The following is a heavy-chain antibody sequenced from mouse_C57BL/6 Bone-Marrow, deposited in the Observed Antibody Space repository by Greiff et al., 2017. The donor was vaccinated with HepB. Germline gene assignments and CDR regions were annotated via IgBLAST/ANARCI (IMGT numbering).Heavy chain of an antibody. V-gene: IGHV14-2*01. CDR2: IDPEDGET. CDR3: ARSDLLAY. Sequence: VQLQQSGAELVKPGASVKLSCTASGFNFKDYYMPWVKQRTEQGLEWIGRIDPEDGETKYAPKFQGKATITADTSTNTAYQQLSSLTSENTAVYYCARSDLLAYWGQGTLVTVSA. CDR1: GFNFKDYY. J-gene: IGHJ3*01.